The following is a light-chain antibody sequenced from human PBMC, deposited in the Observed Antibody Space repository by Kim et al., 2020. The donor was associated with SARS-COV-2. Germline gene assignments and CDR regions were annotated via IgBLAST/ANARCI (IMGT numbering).Light chain of an antibody. Sequence: PGESATLSCRASRSIGVYVGWSQHKPGQAPRLLIYDASNRATGIPDRFSGSGSGTDFTLTISSLEPEDFAIYYCQQRNNWPPAVTFGGGTKVDIK. CDR1: RSIGVY. J-gene: IGKJ4*01. V-gene: IGKV3-11*01. CDR2: DAS. CDR3: QQRNNWPPAVT.